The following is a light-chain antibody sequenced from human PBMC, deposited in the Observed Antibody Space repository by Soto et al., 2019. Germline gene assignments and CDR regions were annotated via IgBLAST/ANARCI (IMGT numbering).Light chain of an antibody. J-gene: IGKJ1*01. V-gene: IGKV1-8*01. CDR3: QQYYSYPPT. Sequence: AIRMTQSPSSLSASTGDRVTITCRASQGISSYLAWYQQKPGKAPKLLIYAASTLQSGVPSRFSGSGSGTEFTLTISCLPSEDFATYYCQQYYSYPPTFGQGTKVEIK. CDR2: AAS. CDR1: QGISSY.